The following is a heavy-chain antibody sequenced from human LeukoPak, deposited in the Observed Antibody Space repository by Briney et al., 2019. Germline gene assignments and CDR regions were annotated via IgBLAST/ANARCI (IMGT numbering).Heavy chain of an antibody. CDR1: GVSISRSY. J-gene: IGHJ3*02. Sequence: PSETLSLTCTVSGVSISRSYWSWIRQPAGKGLEWIGRIYSSGSTNYDPSLKSRVTMSVDTSRNQFSLKLNSVTAADTAVYYCARLPGGDSSSVVAFDIWGQGTMVTVSS. CDR3: ARLPGGDSSSVVAFDI. D-gene: IGHD2-21*02. V-gene: IGHV4-4*07. CDR2: IYSSGST.